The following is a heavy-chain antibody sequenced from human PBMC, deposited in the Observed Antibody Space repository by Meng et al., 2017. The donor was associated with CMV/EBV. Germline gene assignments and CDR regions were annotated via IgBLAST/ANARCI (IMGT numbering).Heavy chain of an antibody. D-gene: IGHD4-17*01. CDR3: ARHLRRDYGRFGFDY. V-gene: IGHV5-10-1*01. J-gene: IGHJ4*02. Sequence: KVSCKGSGYSFTSYWISWVRQMPGKGLEWMGRIDPSDSYTNYSPSFRGHVTISADKSISTAYLQWSSLKASDTAMYYCARHLRRDYGRFGFDYWGQGTLVTVSS. CDR2: IDPSDSYT. CDR1: GYSFTSYW.